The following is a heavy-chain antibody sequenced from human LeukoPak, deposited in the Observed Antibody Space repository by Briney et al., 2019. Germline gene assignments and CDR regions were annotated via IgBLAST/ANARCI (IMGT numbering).Heavy chain of an antibody. V-gene: IGHV6-1*01. CDR1: GDSVSSNSAA. CDR2: TYYRSKWYN. CDR3: ARASHSGYDWGDAFDI. Sequence: SQTLSLTCAISGDSVSSNSAAWNWIRQSPSRGLEWLGRTYYRSKWYNDYAVSVKSRITINPDTSKNQFSLQLNSVTPEDTAVYYCARASHSGYDWGDAFDIWGQGTMVTVSS. D-gene: IGHD5-12*01. J-gene: IGHJ3*02.